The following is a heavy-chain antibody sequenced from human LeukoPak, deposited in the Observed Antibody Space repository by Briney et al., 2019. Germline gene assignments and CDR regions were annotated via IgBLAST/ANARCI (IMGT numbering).Heavy chain of an antibody. V-gene: IGHV3-9*01. J-gene: IGHJ4*02. Sequence: PGGSLRLSCAASGFTFGRYSMNWVRQAPGKGLEWVSGISWNSGSIGYADSVKGRFTISRDNAKNSLYLQMNSLRAEDTALYYCAKDISAGVSAAGDYWGQGTLVTVSS. CDR1: GFTFGRYS. CDR2: ISWNSGSI. CDR3: AKDISAGVSAAGDY. D-gene: IGHD6-13*01.